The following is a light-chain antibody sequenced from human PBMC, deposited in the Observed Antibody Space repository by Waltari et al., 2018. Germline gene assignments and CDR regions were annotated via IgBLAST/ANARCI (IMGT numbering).Light chain of an antibody. J-gene: IGLJ2*01. CDR2: YDS. Sequence: SYVMSQPPPVSVAPGETARITWAGDNIEGKGGHWYQQKPGQAPVVVIYYDSDRPSGIPERFSGSNSGDTATLTITRVEAGDEADYSCQVWETTSGHPTAVFGGGTKLTVL. CDR1: NIEGKG. V-gene: IGLV3-21*01. CDR3: QVWETTSGHPTAV.